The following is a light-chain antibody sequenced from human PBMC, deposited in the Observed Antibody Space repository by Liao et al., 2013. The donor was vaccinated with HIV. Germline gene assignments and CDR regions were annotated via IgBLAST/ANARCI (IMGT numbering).Light chain of an antibody. Sequence: SYELTQPPSVSVAPGKTARISCEGNNIGSKSVHWYQQRPGQAPVLVIYSDSDRPSGIPERFSGSNSGNTATLTISRVEAGDEADYYCQVWDSSSDHVVFGGGTKLTVL. V-gene: IGLV3-21*04. CDR2: SDS. CDR3: QVWDSSSDHVV. CDR1: NIGSKS. J-gene: IGLJ3*02.